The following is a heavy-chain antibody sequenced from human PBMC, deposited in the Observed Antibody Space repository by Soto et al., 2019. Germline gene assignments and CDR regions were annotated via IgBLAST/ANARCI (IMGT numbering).Heavy chain of an antibody. V-gene: IGHV1-69*13. Sequence: SVKVSCKASGGTFSSYAISWVRQAPGQGLEWMGGIIPIFGTANYAQKFQGRVTITADESTSTAYMELSSLRSEDTAVYYCARDRAGPGSGSYYNLLPYYYGMDVWGRGTTVTVS. CDR3: ARDRAGPGSGSYYNLLPYYYGMDV. CDR1: GGTFSSYA. D-gene: IGHD3-10*01. J-gene: IGHJ6*02. CDR2: IIPIFGTA.